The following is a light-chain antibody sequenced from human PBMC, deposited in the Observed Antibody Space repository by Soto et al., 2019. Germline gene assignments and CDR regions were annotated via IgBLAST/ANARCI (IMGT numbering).Light chain of an antibody. CDR1: QSVRSNE. V-gene: IGKV3-20*01. CDR3: QQYGSSPLT. CDR2: GAS. Sequence: EIVLTQSPGTLSLSPGERATLSCRASQSVRSNELAWYQQKPGQAPRLLIYGASSRATASPDRVSGSGSGTNFTLTISRLEPDDFAVYYCQQYGSSPLTFGGGTKVEFK. J-gene: IGKJ4*01.